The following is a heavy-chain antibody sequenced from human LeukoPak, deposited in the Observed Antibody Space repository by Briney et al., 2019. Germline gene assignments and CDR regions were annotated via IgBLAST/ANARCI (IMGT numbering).Heavy chain of an antibody. D-gene: IGHD1-26*01. CDR3: ARAQMGAPTDC. CDR1: GFTLSSYA. J-gene: IGHJ4*02. V-gene: IGHV3-74*01. Sequence: GSLRLSCAASGFTLSSYAMYCVRQAPGKGLVWVSRFTSDGSSTIYADSVKGRFTVSRDIAKNTLYLQMNSLRAEDTAVYYCARAQMGAPTDCWGQGTLVTVSS. CDR2: FTSDGSST.